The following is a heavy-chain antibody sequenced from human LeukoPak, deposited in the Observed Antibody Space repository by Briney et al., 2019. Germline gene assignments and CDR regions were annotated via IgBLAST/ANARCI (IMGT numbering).Heavy chain of an antibody. CDR3: ARDQPNYYDSSGYYYNLDY. D-gene: IGHD3-22*01. Sequence: SVKVSCKASGGTFSSYAISWVRQAPGQGLEWMGGIIPIFGTANYAQKFQGRVTITADEATSTASMELSSLRSEDTAVYYCARDQPNYYDSSGYYYNLDYWGQGTLVTVSP. CDR1: GGTFSSYA. V-gene: IGHV1-69*13. J-gene: IGHJ4*02. CDR2: IIPIFGTA.